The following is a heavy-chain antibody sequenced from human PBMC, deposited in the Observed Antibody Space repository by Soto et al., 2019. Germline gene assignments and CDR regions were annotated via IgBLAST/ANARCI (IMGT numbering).Heavy chain of an antibody. D-gene: IGHD3-9*01. CDR2: IYHSGST. V-gene: IGHV4-4*02. Sequence: NPSETLSLTCAVSGGSISSSNWWSWVRQPPGKGLEWIGEIYHSGSTNYNPSLKSRVTISVDKSKNQFSLKLSSVTAADTAVYYCARGLYILTGYRGFDPWGQGTLVTVSS. CDR1: GGSISSSNW. CDR3: ARGLYILTGYRGFDP. J-gene: IGHJ5*02.